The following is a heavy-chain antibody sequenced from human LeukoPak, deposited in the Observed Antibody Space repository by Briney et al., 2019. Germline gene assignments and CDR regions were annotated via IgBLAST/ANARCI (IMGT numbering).Heavy chain of an antibody. CDR3: ARVRVKGGSYYRNDAFDI. D-gene: IGHD1-26*01. CDR1: GYSFTTYW. CDR2: VYPGDSDI. V-gene: IGHV5-51*01. J-gene: IGHJ3*02. Sequence: GESLKISCQASGYSFTTYWIAWVRQLPGKGLEWMGRVYPGDSDITYSPSFQGQVTISADKSISTAYLQWSSLKASDTAMYYCARVRVKGGSYYRNDAFDIWGQGTMVTVSS.